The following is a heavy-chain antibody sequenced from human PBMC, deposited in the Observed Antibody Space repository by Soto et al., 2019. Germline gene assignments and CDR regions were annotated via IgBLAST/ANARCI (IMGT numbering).Heavy chain of an antibody. CDR3: ARERSDSRYGMDV. Sequence: EVQLVESGGGLVQPGGSLRLSCAASGFTFSGYWMSWVRQAPGKGLEWVANIKQDGSEKYYVDSVKGRFTISRDNAKNSLYLQMNSLRAEDTAVYYCARERSDSRYGMDVWGQGTTVTVSS. V-gene: IGHV3-7*03. CDR2: IKQDGSEK. J-gene: IGHJ6*02. CDR1: GFTFSGYW.